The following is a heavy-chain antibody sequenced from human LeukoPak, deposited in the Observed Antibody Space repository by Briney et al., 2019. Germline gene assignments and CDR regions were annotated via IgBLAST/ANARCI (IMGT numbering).Heavy chain of an antibody. CDR1: GYTFTSYG. V-gene: IGHV1-18*01. Sequence: ASVKVSCKASGYTFTSYGISWVRQAPGQGLEWMGWISAYNGNTNYAQKLQGRVTMTTDTSTSTAYMELRSLRSDDTAVYYCARDQSGSYLPLYFDYWGQGTLVTVSS. J-gene: IGHJ4*02. CDR3: ARDQSGSYLPLYFDY. CDR2: ISAYNGNT. D-gene: IGHD1-26*01.